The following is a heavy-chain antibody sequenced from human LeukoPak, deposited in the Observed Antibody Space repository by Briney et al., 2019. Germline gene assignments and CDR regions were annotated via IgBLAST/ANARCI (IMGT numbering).Heavy chain of an antibody. CDR2: ISSTSGSI. V-gene: IGHV3-48*01. J-gene: IGHJ4*02. CDR1: GFTFTTYG. D-gene: IGHD5-24*01. Sequence: GSLRLSCAASGFTFTTYGMNWVRQAPGKGLEWVSYISSTSGSIYYADSVKGLFTISRYNAKNSLYLQMNRLRAEDTAVYYCARDHVATNLDYWGQGTLVTVSS. CDR3: ARDHVATNLDY.